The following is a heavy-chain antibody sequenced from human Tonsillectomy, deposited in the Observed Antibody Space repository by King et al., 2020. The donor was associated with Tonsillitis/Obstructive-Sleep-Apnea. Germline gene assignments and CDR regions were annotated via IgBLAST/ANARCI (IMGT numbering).Heavy chain of an antibody. D-gene: IGHD3-3*01. Sequence: VQLVESGGGLVQPGGSLRLSCAASGFTFSSYDMHWVRQATGKGLEWVSAIGTAGDTYYPGSVKGRFTISRENAKNSLYLQMNSLRAGDTAVYYCARSHRDYDFWFPFDIWGQGTMVTVSS. J-gene: IGHJ3*02. CDR1: GFTFSSYD. V-gene: IGHV3-13*04. CDR3: ARSHRDYDFWFPFDI. CDR2: IGTAGDT.